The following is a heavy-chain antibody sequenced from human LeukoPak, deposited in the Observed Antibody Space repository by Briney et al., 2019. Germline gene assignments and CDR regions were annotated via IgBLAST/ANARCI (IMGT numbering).Heavy chain of an antibody. CDR1: GGSISSGGYY. Sequence: SETLSLTCTVSGGSISSGGYYWSWIRQHPGKGLEWIGYIYYSGSTYYNPSLKSRVTISVDTSKNQFSLKLSSVTAADTAVYYCARENVRSWCVDYWGQGTLVTVSS. CDR3: ARENVRSWCVDY. CDR2: IYYSGST. V-gene: IGHV4-31*03. D-gene: IGHD3-10*02. J-gene: IGHJ4*02.